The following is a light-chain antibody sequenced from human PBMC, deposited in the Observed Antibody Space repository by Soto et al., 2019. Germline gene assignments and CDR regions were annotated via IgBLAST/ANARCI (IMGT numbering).Light chain of an antibody. CDR3: KKYNNWQIN. J-gene: IGKJ5*01. Sequence: EILMPPSHATLSVSPGYSAHLSFRASQTVSSNLAWYQQKPGQAPRLIIYGASTRATGIPARFSGSGSGTDFTLTIRSLQSEDFAVYYCKKYNNWQINVGNGTQLEIK. V-gene: IGKV3-15*01. CDR1: QTVSSN. CDR2: GAS.